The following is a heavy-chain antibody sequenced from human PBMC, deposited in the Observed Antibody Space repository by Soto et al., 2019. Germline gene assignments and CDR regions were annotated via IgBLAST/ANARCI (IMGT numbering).Heavy chain of an antibody. Sequence: SETMCHTCTVAGGNVVNDGDSWIWIHQSPGKGLEWIAYIYYSENTYYNPSLKSRLTISVDTSRNQFSLKLSSVTAADTAVYYCARERLAYCGGDCKFFDYWGQGTLVTVSS. V-gene: IGHV4-31*03. CDR3: ARERLAYCGGDCKFFDY. CDR1: GGNVVNDGDS. D-gene: IGHD2-21*02. J-gene: IGHJ4*02. CDR2: IYYSENT.